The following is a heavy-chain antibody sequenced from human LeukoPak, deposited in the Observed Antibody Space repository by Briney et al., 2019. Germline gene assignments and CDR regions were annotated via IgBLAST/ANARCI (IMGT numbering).Heavy chain of an antibody. D-gene: IGHD3-22*01. Sequence: SQTLSLTRAISGDSVSSNSAAWNWIRQSPSRGLEWLGRTYYRSKWYNDYAVSVKSRITINPDTSKNQFSLQLNSVTPEDTAVYYCARDYYDSSGYFNYFDYWGQGTLVTVSS. CDR1: GDSVSSNSAA. CDR2: TYYRSKWYN. J-gene: IGHJ4*02. CDR3: ARDYYDSSGYFNYFDY. V-gene: IGHV6-1*01.